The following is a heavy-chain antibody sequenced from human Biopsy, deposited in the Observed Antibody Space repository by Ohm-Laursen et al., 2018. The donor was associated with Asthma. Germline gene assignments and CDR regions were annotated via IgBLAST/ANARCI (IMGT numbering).Heavy chain of an antibody. CDR2: ISPIFGSS. J-gene: IGHJ6*02. Sequence: SVKVSCKASGGMFGNYAISWVRQAPGLGLEWMGGISPIFGSSNYAQRFQGRVTITADIFTRTVYMELSGLRFDDTAIYCYARPGASRDILYYYYHMDVWGQGTTVIVSS. V-gene: IGHV1-69*06. D-gene: IGHD3-3*02. CDR3: ARPGASRDILYYYYHMDV. CDR1: GGMFGNYA.